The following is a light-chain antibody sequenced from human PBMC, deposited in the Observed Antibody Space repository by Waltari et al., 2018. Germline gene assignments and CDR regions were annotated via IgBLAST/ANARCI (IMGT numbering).Light chain of an antibody. CDR2: AAS. CDR3: QQYHDYPWT. Sequence: AIRMTQSPSSLSASIGDRVTISCRASQGVSTYLAWYQQKPGKAPSLLIHAASTLQSGVPSRFSGSGTGTDFTLTITCLQSEYFATYYCQQYHDYPWTFGQGTKVDI. J-gene: IGKJ1*01. CDR1: QGVSTY. V-gene: IGKV1-8*01.